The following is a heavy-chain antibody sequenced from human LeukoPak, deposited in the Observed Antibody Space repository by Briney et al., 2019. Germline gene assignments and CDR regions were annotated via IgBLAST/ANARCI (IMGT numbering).Heavy chain of an antibody. D-gene: IGHD3-10*01. CDR3: ARDYERLVRGKKVYNWFDP. Sequence: ASVKVSCKASGYTFTGYYMHWVRQAPGQGLEWMGWINPNSGGTNYAQKFQGRVTMTRDTSISTAYMELSRLRSDDTAVYYCARDYERLVRGKKVYNWFDPWGQGTLVTVSS. V-gene: IGHV1-2*02. CDR1: GYTFTGYY. J-gene: IGHJ5*02. CDR2: INPNSGGT.